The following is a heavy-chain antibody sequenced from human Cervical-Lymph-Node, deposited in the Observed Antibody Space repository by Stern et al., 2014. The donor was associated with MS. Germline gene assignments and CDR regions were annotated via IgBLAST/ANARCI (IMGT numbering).Heavy chain of an antibody. V-gene: IGHV1-24*01. CDR2: FDPEHGET. Sequence: QVQLEESGAEVKKPGASVKVSCKVSGYTLSEISMHWVRHAPGQGLEWMGGFDPEHGETRYAQKFQGRVTMAEDRSTDTAYMELSSLRSEDTAVYYCATHRGRVTYYYGIDVWGQGTTVTVSS. D-gene: IGHD2-21*02. CDR1: GYTLSEIS. J-gene: IGHJ6*02. CDR3: ATHRGRVTYYYGIDV.